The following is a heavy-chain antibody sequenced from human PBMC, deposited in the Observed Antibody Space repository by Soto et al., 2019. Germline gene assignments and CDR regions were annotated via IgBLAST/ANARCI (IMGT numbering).Heavy chain of an antibody. V-gene: IGHV3-21*01. CDR3: ARVGFSLSLFDY. Sequence: EVQLVESGGGLVKPGGSLRLSCAASGFTFSSYSMNWVRQAPGNGLEWVSSISSSSSYIYYADSVKGRFTISRDNAKNSLYLQMNSLRAEDTAVYYCARVGFSLSLFDYWGQGTLVIVSS. CDR2: ISSSSSYI. D-gene: IGHD3-16*01. J-gene: IGHJ4*02. CDR1: GFTFSSYS.